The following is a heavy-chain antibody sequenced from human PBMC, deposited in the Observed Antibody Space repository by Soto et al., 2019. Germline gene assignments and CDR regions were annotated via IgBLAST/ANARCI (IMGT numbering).Heavy chain of an antibody. CDR3: AKAVHTTIPVATAS. V-gene: IGHV3-23*01. Sequence: EVQLLESGGGLVQPGGSLRLSCAAAGFTFSSYAMPWVRQAPGKGLEWVSGISDDGGRTYYADSVKGRFTISRDNSKNTLFLQMNSLRADDMGFYFCAKAVHTTIPVATASWGQGTLVSVSS. CDR1: GFTFSSYA. D-gene: IGHD6-19*01. J-gene: IGHJ5*02. CDR2: ISDDGGRT.